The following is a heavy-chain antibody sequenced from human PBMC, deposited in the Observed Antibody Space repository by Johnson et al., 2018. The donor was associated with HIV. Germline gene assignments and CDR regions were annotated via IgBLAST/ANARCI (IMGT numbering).Heavy chain of an antibody. D-gene: IGHD2-8*02. CDR3: ARGGYCTGGVCLGDAFDI. Sequence: EVQLVESGGGLVQPGRSLRLSCAASGFTFDDYAMHWVRQAPGKGLEWVSGINWNGGSTGYADSVKGRFTISRDNAKNSLYLQMSSLRAEDTALYYCARGGYCTGGVCLGDAFDIWGQGTMVTVSS. CDR1: GFTFDDYA. V-gene: IGHV3-20*04. J-gene: IGHJ3*02. CDR2: INWNGGST.